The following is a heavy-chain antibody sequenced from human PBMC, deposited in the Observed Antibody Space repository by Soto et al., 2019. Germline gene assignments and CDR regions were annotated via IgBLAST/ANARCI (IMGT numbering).Heavy chain of an antibody. CDR3: ILDCTSMSCYGYLGVDV. CDR1: GGTFSSFL. D-gene: IGHD2-2*01. J-gene: IGHJ6*02. V-gene: IGHV1-69*01. Sequence: QVQLVQSGAEVKTPGSSVKVSCKASGGTFSSFLMGWVRQAPGQGLEWMGGIIPVFGTATYAQKFQGRGTITAADSTSTVYMELSGLKSEDTAVYYCILDCTSMSCYGYLGVDVWGQGTTVTVSS. CDR2: IIPVFGTA.